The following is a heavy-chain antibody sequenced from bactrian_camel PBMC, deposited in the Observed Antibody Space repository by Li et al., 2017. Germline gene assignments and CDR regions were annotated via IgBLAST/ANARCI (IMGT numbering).Heavy chain of an antibody. J-gene: IGHJ6*01. CDR2: INRRGTT. CDR3: AASWDVTAREALGSIASPEFGY. CDR1: GYSAVTLC. Sequence: DVQLVESGGGSVQAGGSLRLSCRFTTGYSAVTLCMGWFRQAPGKERAGVAVINRRGTTNYADSVKGRFTTSKDTAKNTLDLQMDNLKPEDSATYRCAASWDVTAREALGSIASPEFGYWGEGTQVTVS. D-gene: IGHD3*01. V-gene: IGHV3S67*01.